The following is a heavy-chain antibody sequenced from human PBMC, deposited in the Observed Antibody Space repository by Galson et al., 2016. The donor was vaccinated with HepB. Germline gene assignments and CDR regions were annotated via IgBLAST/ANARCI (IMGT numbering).Heavy chain of an antibody. V-gene: IGHV4-39*01. CDR3: EVSSGYYYEIDY. CDR1: GTSISNSTFH. Sequence: SETLSLTCTVSGTSISNSTFHWGWIRQPPGKGLEWIGNIFYSGTTHYNPSLKSRVTISVDTSNNQLSLKLSAVTAADTAVYYCEVSSGYYYEIDYWGQGALVSVSS. D-gene: IGHD3-22*01. CDR2: IFYSGTT. J-gene: IGHJ4*02.